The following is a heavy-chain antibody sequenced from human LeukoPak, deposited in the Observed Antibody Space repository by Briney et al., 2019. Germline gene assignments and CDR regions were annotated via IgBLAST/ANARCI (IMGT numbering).Heavy chain of an antibody. CDR2: IISSSSYI. Sequence: GGSLRLSCAASGFTFSSYSMNWFRQAPGKRLEWVSSIISSSSYIYYTDSLKGRFTISREKAKTSLYLQMNSLRAEDTAVYYCATGARYVVVPAEPFDYWGQGTMVTVSS. D-gene: IGHD2-2*01. CDR3: ATGARYVVVPAEPFDY. J-gene: IGHJ4*02. CDR1: GFTFSSYS. V-gene: IGHV3-21*01.